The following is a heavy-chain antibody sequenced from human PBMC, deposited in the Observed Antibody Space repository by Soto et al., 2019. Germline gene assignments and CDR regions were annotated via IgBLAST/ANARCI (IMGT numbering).Heavy chain of an antibody. V-gene: IGHV4-31*03. D-gene: IGHD3-3*01. CDR1: GGSISSGGYY. CDR2: IYYSGST. Sequence: QVQLQESGPGLVKPSQTLSLTCTVSGGSISSGGYYWSWIRQHPGKGLEWIGYIYYSGSTYYNPSLKSRVTISVDTSKNQFSLKLSSVTAADTAVYYCARADFWSGYPINYGMDVWGQGTTVTVSS. CDR3: ARADFWSGYPINYGMDV. J-gene: IGHJ6*02.